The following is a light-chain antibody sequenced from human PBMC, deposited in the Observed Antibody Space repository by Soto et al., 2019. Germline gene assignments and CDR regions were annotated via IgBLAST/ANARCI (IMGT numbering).Light chain of an antibody. CDR1: QSISAY. V-gene: IGKV1-39*01. Sequence: DIQMTQSPSSLSASVGDRVTIPCRASQSISAYLNWYQQKPGKAPKLLIYAASSLQSGVPSRFSGSGSGTDFTLTISSLQPEDFATYYCQESYSTPSVTFGPGTKVDI. J-gene: IGKJ3*01. CDR2: AAS. CDR3: QESYSTPSVT.